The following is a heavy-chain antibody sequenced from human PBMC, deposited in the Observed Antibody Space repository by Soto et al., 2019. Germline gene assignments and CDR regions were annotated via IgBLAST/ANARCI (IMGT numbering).Heavy chain of an antibody. CDR2: ISAYNGNT. CDR3: ASFSIAGNDPYGMDV. J-gene: IGHJ6*02. CDR1: GYTFTSYG. V-gene: IGHV1-18*01. Sequence: QVQLVQSGAEVKKPGASVKVSCKASGYTFTSYGISWVRQAPGQGLEWMGWISAYNGNTNYAQKLQGRVTMTTDTSTSTAYMAQRSLRSDDTAVYYCASFSIAGNDPYGMDVWGQGTTVTVSS. D-gene: IGHD6-6*01.